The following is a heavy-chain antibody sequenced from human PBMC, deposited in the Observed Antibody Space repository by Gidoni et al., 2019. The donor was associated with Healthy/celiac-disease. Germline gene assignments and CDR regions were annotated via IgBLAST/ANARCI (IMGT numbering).Heavy chain of an antibody. CDR2: ISSSSSYT. J-gene: IGHJ4*02. CDR3: ARSVLLSLWCGGDCYPLFDY. D-gene: IGHD2-21*01. V-gene: IGHV3-11*05. Sequence: QVQLVESGGGLVKPGGSLRLSCAAPGFTFSDYYMSWIRQAPGKGLEWVSYISSSSSYTNYADSVKGRFTISRDNAKNSLYLQMNSLRAEDTAVYYCARSVLLSLWCGGDCYPLFDYWGQGTLVTVSS. CDR1: GFTFSDYY.